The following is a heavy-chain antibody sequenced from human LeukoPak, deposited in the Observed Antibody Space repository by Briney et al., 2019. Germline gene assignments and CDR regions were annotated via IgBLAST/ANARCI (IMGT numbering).Heavy chain of an antibody. D-gene: IGHD2-15*01. CDR2: THYSGST. J-gene: IGHJ6*03. CDR3: ARSARVVAANGDYFYYYLDV. CDR1: GRSISSYY. Sequence: SETLSLTCPVSGRSISSYYWSWIRQPPGKGLEWIGYTHYSGSTKYNPSLKSRVTISVDTSKNQFSLKLSSVTAADTAVYYCARSARVVAANGDYFYYYLDVWGKGTTVTVSS. V-gene: IGHV4-59*01.